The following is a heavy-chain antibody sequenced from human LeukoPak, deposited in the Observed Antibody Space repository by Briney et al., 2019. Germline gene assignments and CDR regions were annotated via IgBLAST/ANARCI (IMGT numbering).Heavy chain of an antibody. J-gene: IGHJ5*02. CDR2: FHTRGST. D-gene: IGHD2-15*01. Sequence: QTSETLSLTCTVSGGSISSGSYYWSWIRQPAGKGLEWIGRFHTRGSTNYNPSLKSRVIISVDTSKNQFSLKLNSVTAADTAVYYCARVDGSCSGGSCPSGNWFDPWGQGTLVTVSS. CDR3: ARVDGSCSGGSCPSGNWFDP. V-gene: IGHV4-61*02. CDR1: GGSISSGSYY.